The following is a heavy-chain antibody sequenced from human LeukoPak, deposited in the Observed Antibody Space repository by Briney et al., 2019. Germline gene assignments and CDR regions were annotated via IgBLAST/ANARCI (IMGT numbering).Heavy chain of an antibody. CDR2: VGTNHDT. Sequence: GGSLRLSCVASGFSVSTFDMYWVRQAAGGGLEWVAAVGTNHDTLYLGSVKGRFTISRENAKNSLSLEMSYLTVEDTAVYYCTREWRGIASHYSGMDVWGQGTAVIVSS. J-gene: IGHJ6*02. D-gene: IGHD3-16*02. CDR1: GFSVSTFD. V-gene: IGHV3-13*01. CDR3: TREWRGIASHYSGMDV.